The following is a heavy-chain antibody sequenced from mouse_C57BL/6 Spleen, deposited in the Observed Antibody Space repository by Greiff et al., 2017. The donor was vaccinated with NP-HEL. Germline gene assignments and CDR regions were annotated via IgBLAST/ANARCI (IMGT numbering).Heavy chain of an antibody. V-gene: IGHV5-12*01. CDR2: ISNGGGST. CDR1: GFTFSDYY. Sequence: EVKLEESGGGLVQPGGSLKLSCAASGFTFSDYYMYWVRQTPEKRLEWVAYISNGGGSTYYPDTVKGRFTISRDNAKNTLYLQMSRLKSEDTAMYYCARRGLLRPFYAMDYWGQGTSVTVSS. J-gene: IGHJ4*01. CDR3: ARRGLLRPFYAMDY. D-gene: IGHD1-2*01.